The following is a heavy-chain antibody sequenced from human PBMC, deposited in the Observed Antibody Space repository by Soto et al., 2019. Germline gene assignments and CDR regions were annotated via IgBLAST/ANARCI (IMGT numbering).Heavy chain of an antibody. CDR1: GGSFSGYS. CDR3: ARSITMCGGVILSDWFDP. CDR2: INHSGST. J-gene: IGHJ5*02. Sequence: PSETLSLTCAVSGGSFSGYSWRWVRQPPGKGLEWIGEINHSGSTNYNPSLKNRVTISVDTSKNQSSLKLSSVTAADTAVYYCARSITMCGGVILSDWFDPWGQGTLVTVSS. D-gene: IGHD3-3*01. V-gene: IGHV4-34*01.